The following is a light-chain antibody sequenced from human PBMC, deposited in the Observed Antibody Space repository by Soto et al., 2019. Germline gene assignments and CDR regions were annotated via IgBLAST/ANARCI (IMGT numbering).Light chain of an antibody. V-gene: IGKV1-5*01. CDR3: QQYNSYSYT. CDR2: DAS. CDR1: QTISSW. J-gene: IGKJ2*01. Sequence: DIQMTQSPSTLSASVGDRVIITCRASQTISSWLAWYQQKPGKAPKLLIYDASSLRSGVPSRFSGSGSGTEFTLTISSLQPDDFATYYCQQYNSYSYTFGQGTKLEIK.